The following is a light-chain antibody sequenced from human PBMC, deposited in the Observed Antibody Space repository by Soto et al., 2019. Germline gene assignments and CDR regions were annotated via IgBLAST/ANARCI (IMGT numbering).Light chain of an antibody. CDR3: LQDYNYPPT. CDR1: QGIRND. V-gene: IGKV1-6*01. CDR2: AAS. Sequence: GGRVTITCRASQGIRNDLGWYQQKPGKAPKLLIYAASSLQSGVPSRFSGSGSGTDFTLTISSLQPEDFATYYCLQDYNYPPTFGQGTKVDIK. J-gene: IGKJ1*01.